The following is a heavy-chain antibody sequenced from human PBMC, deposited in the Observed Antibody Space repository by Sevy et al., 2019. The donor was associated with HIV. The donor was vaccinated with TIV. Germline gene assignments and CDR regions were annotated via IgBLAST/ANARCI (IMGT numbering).Heavy chain of an antibody. V-gene: IGHV4-59*01. Sequence: SEILSLTCTVSGGSISSYYWSWIRQPPGKGLEWIGYIYYSGSTNYNPSLKSRVTISVDTSKNQFSLKLSSVTAADTAVYYCARTYFDWFPMGRYNWFDPWGQGTLVTVSS. D-gene: IGHD3-9*01. CDR3: ARTYFDWFPMGRYNWFDP. CDR1: GGSISSYY. J-gene: IGHJ5*02. CDR2: IYYSGST.